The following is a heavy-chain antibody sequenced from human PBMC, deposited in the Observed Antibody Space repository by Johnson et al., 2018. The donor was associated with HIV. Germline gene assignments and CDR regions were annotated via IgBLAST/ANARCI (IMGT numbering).Heavy chain of an antibody. CDR1: GFSFDDYA. J-gene: IGHJ3*02. CDR3: ARDAGGGRIVVDYDAFDI. V-gene: IGHV3-9*01. CDR2: IGSNGLTI. Sequence: QLEESGGGLVQPGGSLRLSCATSGFSFDDYAMHWVRQGPGKGLEWVAGIGSNGLTIGYVDSVKGRFTISRDNAKNTLYLQMNSLRAEETAVYYCARDAGGGRIVVDYDAFDIWGQGTMVTVSS. D-gene: IGHD3-22*01.